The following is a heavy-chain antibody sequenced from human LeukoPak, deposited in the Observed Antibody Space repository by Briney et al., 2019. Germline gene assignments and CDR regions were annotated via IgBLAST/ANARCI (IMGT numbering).Heavy chain of an antibody. CDR3: ERGFRGASFDY. Sequence: SETLSLTCTVSGYSISSGYYWGWIRQPPGKGLEWIGSIYHSGSTYYNPSLKSRVTISVDTSKNQFSLKLSSVTAADTAVYYCERGFRGASFDYWGQGTLVTVSS. CDR2: IYHSGST. CDR1: GYSISSGYY. J-gene: IGHJ4*02. V-gene: IGHV4-38-2*02. D-gene: IGHD1-26*01.